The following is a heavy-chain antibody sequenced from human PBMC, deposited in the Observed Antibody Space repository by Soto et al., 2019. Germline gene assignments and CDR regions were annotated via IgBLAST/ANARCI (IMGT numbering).Heavy chain of an antibody. CDR3: ATKPLRGREYVYFDH. J-gene: IGHJ4*02. D-gene: IGHD3-16*01. Sequence: QVQLVQSGAEVRKPGSSVKVSCEASGGTFSSYSINWVRQAPGQGLEWMGGIIPIFGSTNYAEKFQGRVTITGDNSTNTVSMELTSQRPDDTALYFCATKPLRGREYVYFDHWGQGTLLTVSS. CDR2: IIPIFGST. CDR1: GGTFSSYS. V-gene: IGHV1-69*06.